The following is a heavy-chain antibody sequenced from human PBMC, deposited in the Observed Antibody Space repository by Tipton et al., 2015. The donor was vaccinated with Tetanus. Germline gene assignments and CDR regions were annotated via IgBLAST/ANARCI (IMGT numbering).Heavy chain of an antibody. D-gene: IGHD3-3*01. CDR3: ARANYDFSMKGPFDS. V-gene: IGHV4-61*08. J-gene: IGHJ4*02. CDR1: GDSLRTGDRN. Sequence: LACTVSGDSLRTGDRNWSWIRQPPGKGLEWLAYVSSSGSTNSDYFLKSRITISRDTSTNQYFLKLSSVTPADTAVYFCARANYDFSMKGPFDSWGQGLMVVVSA. CDR2: VSSSGST.